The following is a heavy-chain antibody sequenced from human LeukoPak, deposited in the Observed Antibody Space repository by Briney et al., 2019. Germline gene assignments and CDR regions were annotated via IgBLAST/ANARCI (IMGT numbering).Heavy chain of an antibody. V-gene: IGHV3-23*01. D-gene: IGHD6-19*01. J-gene: IGHJ4*02. Sequence: GGSLRLSCAASGFTFSSYAMSWDRQAPGKGLEWVSTIRGSGGGTYYADTVKGRFTISRDNSKNTLYLQMNSLRDEDTALYYCAKAGIGVVGYFDYWGQGTLVTVSS. CDR1: GFTFSSYA. CDR2: IRGSGGGT. CDR3: AKAGIGVVGYFDY.